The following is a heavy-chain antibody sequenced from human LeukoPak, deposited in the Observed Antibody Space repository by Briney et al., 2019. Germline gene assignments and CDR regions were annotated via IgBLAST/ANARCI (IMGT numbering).Heavy chain of an antibody. D-gene: IGHD1-7*01. Sequence: ASVKVSCKASGYIFITSDINWVRQASGQGLEWMGYIDPESGYTTYAQKFQGRVTMTRDTSTSTAYMELSSLTPDDTAIYYCTRKLRLDEHWGQGTLVAVSS. CDR3: TRKLRLDEH. V-gene: IGHV1-8*01. J-gene: IGHJ4*02. CDR2: IDPESGYT. CDR1: GYIFITSD.